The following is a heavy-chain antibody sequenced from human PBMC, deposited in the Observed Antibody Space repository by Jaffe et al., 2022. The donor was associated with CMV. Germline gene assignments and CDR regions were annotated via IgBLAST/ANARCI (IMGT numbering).Heavy chain of an antibody. CDR3: AREIAVSGTKAFDL. V-gene: IGHV1-46*01. D-gene: IGHD6-19*01. CDR2: INPGDATT. Sequence: QVQLVQSGAEVKKPGASVILSCKASGYTFTTYFIHWLRQAPGQGPEWMGRINPGDATTNYAQNLQGRVTIARDTSTHTVYMELSGLRSEDTALYYCAREIAVSGTKAFDLWGQGTMVTVSS. CDR1: GYTFTTYF. J-gene: IGHJ3*01.